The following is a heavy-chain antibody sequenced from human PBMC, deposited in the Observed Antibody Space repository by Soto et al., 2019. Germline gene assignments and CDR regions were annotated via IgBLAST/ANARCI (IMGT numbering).Heavy chain of an antibody. J-gene: IGHJ3*02. CDR2: IYYSGST. CDR1: GGSISSYY. Sequence: SETLSLTCTVPGGSISSYYWSWIRQPPGKGLEWIGYIYYSGSTNYNPSLKSRVTISVDTSKNQFSLKLSFVTAADTAVYYCARENYADAFDIWGQGTMVTVSS. V-gene: IGHV4-59*01. CDR3: ARENYADAFDI. D-gene: IGHD2-2*01.